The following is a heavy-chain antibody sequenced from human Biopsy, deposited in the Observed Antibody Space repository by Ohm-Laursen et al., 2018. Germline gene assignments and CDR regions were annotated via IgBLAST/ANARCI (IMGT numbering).Heavy chain of an antibody. D-gene: IGHD3-22*01. CDR2: IYYSVMT. CDR3: ASVVLGPTNDAFDL. V-gene: IGHV4-59*02. Sequence: SETLSLTCTVSGDSVTKYYWSWIRQPPGKGLEWIGHIYYSVMTNYNPSLKSRVTMSVDTSKKQLSLRLRSVTAADTAMYYCASVVLGPTNDAFDLWGQGTMVVVSS. CDR1: GDSVTKYY. J-gene: IGHJ3*01.